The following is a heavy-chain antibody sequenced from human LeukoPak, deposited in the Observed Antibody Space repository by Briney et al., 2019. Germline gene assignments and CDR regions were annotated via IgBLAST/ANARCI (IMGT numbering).Heavy chain of an antibody. D-gene: IGHD2-21*02. CDR2: ISYDGSNK. J-gene: IGHJ4*02. CDR3: AKARGRNDYYFDY. V-gene: IGHV3-30*18. Sequence: PGRSLRLSCAAPGFTFSSYGMHWVRQAPGKGLEWVAVISYDGSNKYYADSVKGRFTISRDNSKNTLYLQMNSLRAEDTAVCYCAKARGRNDYYFDYWGQGTLVTVSS. CDR1: GFTFSSYG.